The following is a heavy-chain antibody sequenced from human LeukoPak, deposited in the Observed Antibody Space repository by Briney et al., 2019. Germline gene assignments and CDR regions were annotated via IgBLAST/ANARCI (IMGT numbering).Heavy chain of an antibody. J-gene: IGHJ4*02. CDR2: ISSDGAKK. D-gene: IGHD1-26*01. V-gene: IGHV3-30*03. CDR3: ARDRAWDYLDS. CDR1: GFTLSSHG. Sequence: PGRSLRLSCVVSGFTLSSHGMHWVRQAPGKGLEWVAVISSDGAKKTYADSVKGRFTISRDNSKNTLYLQMDSLRVEDTAIYYCARDRAWDYLDSWDQGPLVTVSS.